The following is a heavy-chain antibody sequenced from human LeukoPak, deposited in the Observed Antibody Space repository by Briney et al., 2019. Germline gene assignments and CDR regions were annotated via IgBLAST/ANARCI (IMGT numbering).Heavy chain of an antibody. D-gene: IGHD6-13*01. CDR1: GYTFTSYG. V-gene: IGHV1-18*01. J-gene: IGHJ5*02. CDR3: ARARAAAGFDP. CDR2: ISAYNGNT. Sequence: VASVKVSCKASGYTFTSYGISWVRQAPGRGLEWMGWISAYNGNTNYAQKLQGRVTMTTDTSTSTAYMELRSLRSDDTAVYYCARARAAAGFDPWGQGTLVTVSS.